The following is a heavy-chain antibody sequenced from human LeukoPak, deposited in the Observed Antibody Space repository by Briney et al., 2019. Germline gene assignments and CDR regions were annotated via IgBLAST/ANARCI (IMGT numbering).Heavy chain of an antibody. J-gene: IGHJ4*02. CDR3: ARGFGATGTTEDY. CDR2: SGNKANSYTT. CDR1: GFTFSDHY. V-gene: IGHV3-72*01. D-gene: IGHD1-1*01. Sequence: GGSLRLSCAASGFTFSDHYMDWVRQAPGKGLEWVGRSGNKANSYTTEYAASVKGRFTISRDDSKNSLYLQMNSLKTEDTAVYYCARGFGATGTTEDYWGQGTLVTVSS.